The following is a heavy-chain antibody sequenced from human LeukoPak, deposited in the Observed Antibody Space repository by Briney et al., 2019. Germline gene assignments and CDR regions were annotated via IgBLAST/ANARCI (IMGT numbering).Heavy chain of an antibody. V-gene: IGHV3-53*01. CDR1: GFTVSNSY. CDR2: MYSGGSK. Sequence: GGSLRLSCAASGFTVSNSYLSWVRQAPGKGLEWVSVMYSGGSKYYADSVEGRFTISRDNSKNTFYLQMNSLRAEDTAIYYCAKTPDYDFWSGQDHYYDSMDVWGKGTTVTVSS. J-gene: IGHJ6*03. CDR3: AKTPDYDFWSGQDHYYDSMDV. D-gene: IGHD3-3*01.